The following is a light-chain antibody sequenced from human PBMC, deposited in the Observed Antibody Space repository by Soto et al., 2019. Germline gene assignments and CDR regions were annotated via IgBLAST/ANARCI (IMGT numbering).Light chain of an antibody. J-gene: IGKJ4*01. CDR1: QSVSSSY. Sequence: EIVLTQSPGTLSLSPGERATLSCRASQSVSSSYLAWYQQKPGQAPRLLIYGASSRATGIPDRFSGSGSGTYFTLTISRLEPEDFAVYYWQQCDGSPRLTCGGGTKLEIK. V-gene: IGKV3-20*01. CDR3: QQCDGSPRLT. CDR2: GAS.